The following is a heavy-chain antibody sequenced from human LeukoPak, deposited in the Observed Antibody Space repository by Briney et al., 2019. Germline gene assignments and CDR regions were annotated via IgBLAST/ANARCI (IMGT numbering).Heavy chain of an antibody. CDR1: GYTFTSYY. CDR3: ARDPSTLLPTDDS. D-gene: IGHD3-16*01. Sequence: ASVKVSCKASGYTFTSYYMHWVRQAPGQGLEWMGIINPSGGSTSYAQKFQGRVTMTRDMSTSTVYMELSSLRSEDTAVYYCARDPSTLLPTDDSWGRGTLVAVSS. J-gene: IGHJ5*02. CDR2: INPSGGST. V-gene: IGHV1-46*01.